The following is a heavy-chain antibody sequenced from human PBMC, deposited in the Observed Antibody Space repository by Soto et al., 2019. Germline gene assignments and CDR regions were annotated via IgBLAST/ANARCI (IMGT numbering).Heavy chain of an antibody. CDR2: IIPIFGTA. CDR1: GGTFSSYA. J-gene: IGHJ4*02. CDR3: ARGGEAYCGGDYYVPDDY. V-gene: IGHV1-69*06. Sequence: QVQLVQSGAEVKKPGSSVKVSCKASGGTFSSYAISWVRQAPGQGLERMGGIIPIFGTANYAQKFQGRVTITADKSTSTAYMELSSLRAEDTAVYYCARGGEAYCGGDYYVPDDYWGQGTLVAVSS. D-gene: IGHD2-21*02.